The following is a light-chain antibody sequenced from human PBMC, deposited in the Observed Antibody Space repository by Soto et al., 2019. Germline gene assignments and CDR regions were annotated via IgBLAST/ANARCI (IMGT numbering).Light chain of an antibody. Sequence: QSLLTQPPSASGTPGQRFTISCSGSISNIGSNYVYWYQQLPGTAPKLLIYSNNQRPSGVPDRFSGSKYGTSASLAISGLRSEDEADYYCAAWDDSLSGYVFGTGTKVTVL. J-gene: IGLJ1*01. CDR3: AAWDDSLSGYV. CDR2: SNN. CDR1: ISNIGSNY. V-gene: IGLV1-47*02.